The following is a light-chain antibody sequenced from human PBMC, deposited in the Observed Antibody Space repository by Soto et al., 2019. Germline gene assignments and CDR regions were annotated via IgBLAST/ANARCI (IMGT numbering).Light chain of an antibody. CDR1: SSDAGNYNF. CDR2: EDS. CDR3: CSYAGSSTSWV. Sequence: QSALTQLASVSESPGQSITISCTGTSSDAGNYNFVSWYQQHPGKAPKVIIYEDSTRPSGVSNRISGSKSGNTASLTISGLQAEDEADYYCCSYAGSSTSWVFGGGTKLTVL. V-gene: IGLV2-23*01. J-gene: IGLJ3*02.